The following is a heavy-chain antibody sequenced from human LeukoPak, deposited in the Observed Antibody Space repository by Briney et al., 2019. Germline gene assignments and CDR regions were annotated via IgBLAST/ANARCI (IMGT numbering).Heavy chain of an antibody. V-gene: IGHV3-64D*06. CDR3: VKDTRDTRDDY. Sequence: GGSLRLSCSASGFIFTDYTIHWVRQAPGKGLEYVSAITNYGDGTYYADSEKGRFTISRDNSENTVWLQMSSLRAEDTAVYYCVKDTRDTRDDYWGQGTLVTVSS. J-gene: IGHJ4*02. D-gene: IGHD5-24*01. CDR1: GFIFTDYT. CDR2: ITNYGDGT.